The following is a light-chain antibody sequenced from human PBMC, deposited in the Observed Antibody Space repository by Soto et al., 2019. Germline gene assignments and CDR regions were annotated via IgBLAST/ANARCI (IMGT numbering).Light chain of an antibody. CDR2: GAS. CDR3: QQYAGSPCT. V-gene: IGKV3-20*01. J-gene: IGKJ3*01. CDR1: QSVSRTH. Sequence: EIVLTQSPGTLSSSPGDIVTLSCRASQSVSRTHLAWYQQKPGQAPRLLIYGASSGAAGIPDRFRGSGSGTDFTLIISGVEHEDFAVYYCQQYAGSPCTFGHGTKVDIK.